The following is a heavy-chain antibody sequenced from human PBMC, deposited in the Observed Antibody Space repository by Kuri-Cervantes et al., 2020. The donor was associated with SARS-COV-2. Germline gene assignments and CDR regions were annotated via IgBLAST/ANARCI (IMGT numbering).Heavy chain of an antibody. CDR1: GDSITNYY. CDR3: SGRVDFSSVDY. V-gene: IGHV4-59*01. CDR2: VSYNGAT. Sequence: SETLSLTCPVSGDSITNYYLTWIRQPPGKGLEWIGYVSYNGATAYNPSLKSRVTMSLDTSKNQFSLRLSSVTAADTAVYYCSGRVDFSSVDYWGQGTLVTVSS. J-gene: IGHJ4*02. D-gene: IGHD3/OR15-3a*01.